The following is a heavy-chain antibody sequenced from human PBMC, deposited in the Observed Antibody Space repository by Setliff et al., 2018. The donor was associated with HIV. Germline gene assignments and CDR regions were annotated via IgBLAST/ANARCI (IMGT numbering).Heavy chain of an antibody. D-gene: IGHD3-22*01. CDR2: INHSGST. Sequence: LETLSLTCAVYGESFSGYYWNWIRQPPGKGLEWIGEINHSGSTKYNPSLKSRVTISVDTSKKQFSLKLSSVTAADTAVYYCARGFSGHYSFTGYMDVWGKGTTVTVSS. V-gene: IGHV4-34*01. CDR3: ARGFSGHYSFTGYMDV. CDR1: GESFSGYY. J-gene: IGHJ6*03.